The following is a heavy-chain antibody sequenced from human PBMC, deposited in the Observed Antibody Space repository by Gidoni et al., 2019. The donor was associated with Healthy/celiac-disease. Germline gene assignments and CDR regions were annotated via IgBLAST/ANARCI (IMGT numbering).Heavy chain of an antibody. D-gene: IGHD3-3*01. CDR2: ISYDGSNK. Sequence: QVQLVESGGGVVQPGRSLRLSCAASGFTFSSYCLHWVRQAPGKGLEWVAVISYDGSNKYYADSVKGRFTISRDNSKNTLYLQMNSLRAEDTAVYYCAKDRLFNDFWSARPSGYFDYWGQGTLVTVSS. V-gene: IGHV3-30*18. CDR1: GFTFSSYC. CDR3: AKDRLFNDFWSARPSGYFDY. J-gene: IGHJ4*02.